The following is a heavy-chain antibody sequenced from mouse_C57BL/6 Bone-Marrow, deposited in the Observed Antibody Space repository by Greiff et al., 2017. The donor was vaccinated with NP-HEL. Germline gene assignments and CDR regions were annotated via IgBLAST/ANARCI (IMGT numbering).Heavy chain of an antibody. CDR1: GFNIKDDY. CDR2: IDPENGDT. CDR3: TTDYYGTDFDY. Sequence: EVQLQQSGAELVRPGASVKLSCTASGFNIKDDYMHWVKQRPEQGLEWIGWIDPENGDTEYASKFQGKATIKADTSSNTAYLQLSSLTSEDTAVYYCTTDYYGTDFDYWGQGTTLTVSS. J-gene: IGHJ2*01. D-gene: IGHD1-1*01. V-gene: IGHV14-4*01.